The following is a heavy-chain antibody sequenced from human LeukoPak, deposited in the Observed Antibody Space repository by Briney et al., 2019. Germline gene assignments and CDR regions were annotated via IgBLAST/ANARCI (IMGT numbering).Heavy chain of an antibody. CDR2: IIALFGTA. D-gene: IGHD5-24*01. CDR3: ARIRDGYNSYFFYGMDV. CDR1: GGTFSSYA. V-gene: IGHV1-69*13. J-gene: IGHJ6*02. Sequence: SVKVSCKASGGTFSSYAISWVRQAPGQGLEWMGGIIALFGTANYAQKFQGRLTITADESTSTAYMELSSLRSEDTAVYYCARIRDGYNSYFFYGMDVWGQGTTVTVSS.